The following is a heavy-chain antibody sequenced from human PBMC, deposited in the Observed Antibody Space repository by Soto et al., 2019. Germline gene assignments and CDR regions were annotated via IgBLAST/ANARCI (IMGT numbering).Heavy chain of an antibody. D-gene: IGHD2-8*01. Sequence: QVQLQQSGPGRVKPSQTLSLTCAISGDSVSSNSATWNWIRQSPSRGLEWLGRTYYRSKWYNDYAVSLTSRLTINPDTSKNQCSLQLNSVPPADTAVYYCARARGVRHDAFDIWGQGTMVTVSS. V-gene: IGHV6-1*01. CDR3: ARARGVRHDAFDI. J-gene: IGHJ3*02. CDR1: GDSVSSNSAT. CDR2: TYYRSKWYN.